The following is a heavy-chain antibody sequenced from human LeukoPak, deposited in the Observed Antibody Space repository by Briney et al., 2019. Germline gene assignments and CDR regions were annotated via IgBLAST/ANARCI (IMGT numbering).Heavy chain of an antibody. CDR1: GGTFSSYA. CDR3: ARDYAPHYDYVWGSYRPPGY. D-gene: IGHD3-16*02. J-gene: IGHJ4*02. Sequence: PVKVSCKASGGTFSSYAISWVRQAPGQGLEWMGGIIPIFGTANYAQKFQGRVTITADESTSTAYMELSSLRSEDTAVYYCARDYAPHYDYVWGSYRPPGYWGQGTLVTVSS. V-gene: IGHV1-69*13. CDR2: IIPIFGTA.